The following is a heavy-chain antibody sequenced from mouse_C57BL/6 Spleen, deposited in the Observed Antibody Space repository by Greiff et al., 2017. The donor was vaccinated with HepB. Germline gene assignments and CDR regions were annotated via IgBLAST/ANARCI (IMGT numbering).Heavy chain of an antibody. D-gene: IGHD2-5*01. CDR3: ARDSNYVFAY. CDR2: INPNNGGT. CDR1: GYTFTDYN. V-gene: IGHV1-18*01. J-gene: IGHJ3*01. Sequence: EVQLQESGPELVKPGASVKIPCKASGYTFTDYNMDWVKQSHGKSLEWIGDINPNNGGTIYNQKFKGKATLTVDKSSSTAYMELRSLTSEDTAVYYCARDSNYVFAYWGQGTLVTVSA.